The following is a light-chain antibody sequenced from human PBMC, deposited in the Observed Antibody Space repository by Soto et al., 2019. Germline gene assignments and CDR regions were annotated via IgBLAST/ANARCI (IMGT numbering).Light chain of an antibody. CDR2: GAS. CDR1: QRVSSSY. J-gene: IGKJ5*01. CDR3: QQYGSSTIT. V-gene: IGKV3-20*01. Sequence: EIVLTQSPGTLPVSPGHRPTLSCRASQRVSSSYLAWYQQKPGQAPRLLIYGASSRATGIPDRFSGSGSGTDFTLTISRLEPEDFAVYYCQQYGSSTITFGQGTRLEIK.